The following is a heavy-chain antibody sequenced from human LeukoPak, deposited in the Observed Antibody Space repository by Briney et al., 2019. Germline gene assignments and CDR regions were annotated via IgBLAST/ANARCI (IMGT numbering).Heavy chain of an antibody. J-gene: IGHJ4*02. V-gene: IGHV4-59*01. CDR1: GGPISSYY. CDR2: IYYSGST. Sequence: TSETLSLTCTVSGGPISSYYWSWIRQPPGKGLEWIGYIYYSGSTNYDPSLKSRVTISVDTSKNQFSLKLSSMTAADTAVYYCARGAEMEVFDYWGQGTLVTVSS. D-gene: IGHD1-1*01. CDR3: ARGAEMEVFDY.